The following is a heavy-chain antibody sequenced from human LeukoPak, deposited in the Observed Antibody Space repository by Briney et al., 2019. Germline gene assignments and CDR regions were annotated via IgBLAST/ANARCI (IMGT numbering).Heavy chain of an antibody. J-gene: IGHJ4*02. V-gene: IGHV3-7*01. Sequence: PGGSLRVSCAASGFTFSSYWMSWVRQAPGKGLEWVANIKQDGSEKYYVDSVKGRFTISRDNAKNSLYLQMNSLRAEDTAVYYCARDPPYYDYVWGSYRLDYWGQGTLVTVSS. D-gene: IGHD3-16*02. CDR3: ARDPPYYDYVWGSYRLDY. CDR1: GFTFSSYW. CDR2: IKQDGSEK.